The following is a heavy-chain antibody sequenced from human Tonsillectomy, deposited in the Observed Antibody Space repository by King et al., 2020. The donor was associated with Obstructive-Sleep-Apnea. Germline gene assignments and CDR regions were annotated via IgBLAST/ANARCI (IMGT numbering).Heavy chain of an antibody. V-gene: IGHV3-30*02. CDR3: AKRGGYSGYPSVYFDH. D-gene: IGHD5-12*01. CDR2: IACDGGDE. Sequence: VQLVESGGGVVQPGRSLRLSCITSGFTFISYGVHWVRQAPGRGLEWVAFIACDGGDEYDADSVKGRFTISRDNAKNTRYLQMNSLRAEDTAVYFCAKRGGYSGYPSVYFDHWGQGTLVTVSS. CDR1: GFTFISYG. J-gene: IGHJ4*02.